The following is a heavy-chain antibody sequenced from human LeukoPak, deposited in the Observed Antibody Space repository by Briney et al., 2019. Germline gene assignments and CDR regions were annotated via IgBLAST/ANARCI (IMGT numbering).Heavy chain of an antibody. J-gene: IGHJ6*02. CDR2: ISYDGGNK. CDR3: AKDGPGPAAIVVYYYYGMDV. V-gene: IGHV3-30*18. CDR1: GFTFSSYG. Sequence: GGSLRLSCAASGFTFSSYGMHWVRQAPGKGLEWVAVISYDGGNKYYADSVKGRFTISRDNSKNTLYLQMNSLRAEDTAVYYCAKDGPGPAAIVVYYYYGMDVWGQGTTVTVSS. D-gene: IGHD2-2*02.